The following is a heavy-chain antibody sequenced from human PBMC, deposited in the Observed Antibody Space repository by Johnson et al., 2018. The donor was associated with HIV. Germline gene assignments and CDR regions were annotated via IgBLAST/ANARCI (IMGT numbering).Heavy chain of an antibody. D-gene: IGHD5-18*01. V-gene: IGHV3-7*01. CDR3: ARAYTYGAFDI. Sequence: VQLVDSGGGLVQPGGSLILSCAASGFTFSSYAMSWVRQAPGKGLEWVANIKQDGNEKYYVDSGKGRFTISRDNAKNSLYLQMNSLRVEDTAIYYCARAYTYGAFDIWGQGTMVTVSS. CDR1: GFTFSSYA. CDR2: IKQDGNEK. J-gene: IGHJ3*02.